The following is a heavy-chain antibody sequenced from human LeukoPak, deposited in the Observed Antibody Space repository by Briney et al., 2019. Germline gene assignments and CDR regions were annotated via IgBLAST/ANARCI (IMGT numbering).Heavy chain of an antibody. CDR1: GFTVSSSY. CDR2: ISYDGSDK. V-gene: IGHV3-30*18. D-gene: IGHD3-10*01. CDR3: AKDFGEAAFDI. J-gene: IGHJ3*02. Sequence: PGGSLRLSCAASGFTVSSSYMSWVRQAPGKGLEWVAIISYDGSDKYYADSVKGRFAISRDNSKNTLYLQMNSLRAEDTAVYYCAKDFGEAAFDIWGQGTMVTVSS.